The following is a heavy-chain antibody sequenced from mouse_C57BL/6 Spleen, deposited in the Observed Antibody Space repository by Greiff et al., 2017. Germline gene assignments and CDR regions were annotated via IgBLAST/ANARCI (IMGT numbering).Heavy chain of an antibody. CDR3: AKRGYYGSSGYFDY. D-gene: IGHD1-1*01. CDR1: GYTFTSYW. V-gene: IGHV1-69*01. J-gene: IGHJ2*01. Sequence: QQSCKASGYTFTSYWMHWVKQRPGQGLEWIGEIDPSDSYTNYNQKFKGKSTLTVDKSSSTAYMQLSSLTSEDSAVYYCAKRGYYGSSGYFDYWGQGTTLTVSS. CDR2: IDPSDSYT.